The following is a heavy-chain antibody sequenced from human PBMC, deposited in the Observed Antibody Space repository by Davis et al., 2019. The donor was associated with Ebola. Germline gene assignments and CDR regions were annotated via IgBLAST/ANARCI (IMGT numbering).Heavy chain of an antibody. CDR3: ARDLTIAARPVLDY. J-gene: IGHJ4*02. Sequence: PGGSLRLSCAASEFTLSTYSMNWVRQAPGKAFEWLSYISSGSNTIYYADSVKGRFTISRDNAKNSLYLQMNSLRDEDTAVYYCARDLTIAARPVLDYWGQGTLVTVSS. CDR2: ISSGSNTI. D-gene: IGHD6-6*01. V-gene: IGHV3-48*02. CDR1: EFTLSTYS.